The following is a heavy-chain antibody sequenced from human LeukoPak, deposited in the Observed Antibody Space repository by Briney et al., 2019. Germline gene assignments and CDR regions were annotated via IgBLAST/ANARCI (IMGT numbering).Heavy chain of an antibody. CDR2: INGDGSTT. CDR3: ARRTSSHPPSYFDY. J-gene: IGHJ4*02. D-gene: IGHD6-6*01. Sequence: PGGSLRPSCAASGFTFSSYWMHWVRQAPGKGLMWLSRINGDGSTTNYADSVRGRFTISRDNAKNTLYLQMNSLGAEDTAVYYCARRTSSHPPSYFDYWGQGTLLTVSS. V-gene: IGHV3-74*01. CDR1: GFTFSSYW.